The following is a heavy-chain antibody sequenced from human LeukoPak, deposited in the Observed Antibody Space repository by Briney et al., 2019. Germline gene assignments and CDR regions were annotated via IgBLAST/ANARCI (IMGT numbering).Heavy chain of an antibody. CDR3: ARGRERYCSSTSCYNLSV. CDR2: INHSGST. Sequence: GSLRLSCAASGFTFSSYAMSWVRQAPGKGLEWIGEINHSGSTNYNPSLKSRVTISVDTSKNQFSLKLSSVTAADTAVYYCARGRERYCSSTSCYNLSVWGQGTLVTVSS. D-gene: IGHD2-2*02. V-gene: IGHV4-34*01. CDR1: GFTFSSYA. J-gene: IGHJ4*02.